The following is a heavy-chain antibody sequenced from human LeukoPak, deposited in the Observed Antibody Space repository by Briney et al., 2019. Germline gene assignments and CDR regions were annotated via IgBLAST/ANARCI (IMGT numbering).Heavy chain of an antibody. CDR2: ISESGDRT. CDR1: GLTFSTYA. J-gene: IGHJ4*02. CDR3: AKDSANRLYSYPDF. Sequence: GGSLRLSCAASGLTFSTYAMSWVRQAPGKGPEWVSGISESGDRTNYADSVKGRFTISRDNSKNTLYLQMNSLRAEDTAVYYCAKDSANRLYSYPDFWGQGTLVTVSS. V-gene: IGHV3-23*01. D-gene: IGHD2-21*01.